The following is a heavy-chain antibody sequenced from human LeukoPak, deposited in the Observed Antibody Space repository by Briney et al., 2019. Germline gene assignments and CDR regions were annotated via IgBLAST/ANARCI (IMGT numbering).Heavy chain of an antibody. Sequence: GGSLRLSCAASGFTFSSYWMHWVRQAPGKGLEWVSAISGSGGSTYYADSVKGRFTISRDNSKNTLYLQMNSLRAEDTAVYYCARIEYGVGSSSDYWGQGTLVTVS. V-gene: IGHV3-23*01. CDR2: ISGSGGST. CDR3: ARIEYGVGSSSDY. J-gene: IGHJ4*02. D-gene: IGHD6-6*01. CDR1: GFTFSSYW.